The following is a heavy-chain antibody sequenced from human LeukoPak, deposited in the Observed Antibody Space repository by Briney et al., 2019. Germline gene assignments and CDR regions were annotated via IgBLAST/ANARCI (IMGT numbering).Heavy chain of an antibody. Sequence: PSETLSLTCTVSGGSISSSSYYWSWIRQPPGKGLEWIGEINHSGSTNYNPSLKSRVTISVDTSKNQFSLKLSSVTAADTAVYYCARGRLWLRNGPGYFDYWGQGTLVTVSS. V-gene: IGHV4-39*07. CDR1: GGSISSSSYY. CDR2: INHSGST. CDR3: ARGRLWLRNGPGYFDY. J-gene: IGHJ4*02. D-gene: IGHD5-12*01.